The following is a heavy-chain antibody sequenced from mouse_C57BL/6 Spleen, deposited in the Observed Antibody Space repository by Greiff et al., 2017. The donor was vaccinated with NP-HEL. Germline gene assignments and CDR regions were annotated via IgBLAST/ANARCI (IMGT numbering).Heavy chain of an antibody. Sequence: EVQLVESGGGLVKPGGSLKLSCAASGFTFSDYGMHWVRQAPEKGLEWVAYISSGSSTIYYADTVKGRFTISRDNAKNTLFLQMTSLRSEDTAMYYCARGTTVVEDWFAYWGQGTLVTVSA. D-gene: IGHD1-1*01. CDR2: ISSGSSTI. CDR3: ARGTTVVEDWFAY. CDR1: GFTFSDYG. J-gene: IGHJ3*01. V-gene: IGHV5-17*01.